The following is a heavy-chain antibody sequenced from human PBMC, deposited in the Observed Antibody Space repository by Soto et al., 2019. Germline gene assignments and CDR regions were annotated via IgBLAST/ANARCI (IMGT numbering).Heavy chain of an antibody. CDR2: ISYDGSNK. J-gene: IGHJ6*02. V-gene: IGHV3-30*18. Sequence: QVQLVESGGGVVQPGRSLRLSCAASGFTFSSYGMHWVRQAPGKGLEWVAVISYDGSNKYYADSVKGRFTISRDNSKNTLYLQMNSLRAEDTAVYYRAKGGYYYYYGMDVWGQGTTVTVSS. CDR1: GFTFSSYG. CDR3: AKGGYYYYYGMDV. D-gene: IGHD5-12*01.